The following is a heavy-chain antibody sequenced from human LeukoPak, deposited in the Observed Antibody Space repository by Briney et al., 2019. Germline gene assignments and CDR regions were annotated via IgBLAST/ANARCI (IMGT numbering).Heavy chain of an antibody. CDR2: ISGGSGST. CDR3: AKGSYYDSSGSFYFDY. J-gene: IGHJ4*02. Sequence: GGSLRLSCAASRFTFSSYAMSWVRQAPGKGLAWVSTISGGSGSTYCADSVKGRFTISRDNSKNTLYLQMNSLRDEDTAVYYCAKGSYYDSSGSFYFDYWGQGTLVTVSS. CDR1: RFTFSSYA. V-gene: IGHV3-23*01. D-gene: IGHD3-22*01.